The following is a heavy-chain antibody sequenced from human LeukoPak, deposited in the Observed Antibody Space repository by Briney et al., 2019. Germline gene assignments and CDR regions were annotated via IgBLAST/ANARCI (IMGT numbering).Heavy chain of an antibody. D-gene: IGHD5-12*01. Sequence: GGSLRLSCAASGFTFSSYAMSWVRQSPGKGLEWVSAISGSGGSTYYADSVKGRFTISRDNSKNTLYLQMNRLRAEDTAVYYCAKERLPTRDYFDYWGQGTLVTVSS. CDR1: GFTFSSYA. V-gene: IGHV3-23*01. CDR2: ISGSGGST. CDR3: AKERLPTRDYFDY. J-gene: IGHJ4*02.